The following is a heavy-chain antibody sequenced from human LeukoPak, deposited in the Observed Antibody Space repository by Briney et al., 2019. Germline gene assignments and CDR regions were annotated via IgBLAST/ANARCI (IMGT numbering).Heavy chain of an antibody. CDR1: GFSFSAYS. J-gene: IGHJ4*02. CDR2: IRSSSTTI. D-gene: IGHD2-2*01. V-gene: IGHV3-48*01. CDR3: ARDSRSHCGTDACYGPYFDY. Sequence: GGSLRLSCEASGFSFSAYSMSWVRQAPGKGLEWISYIRSSSTTIYYADSVKGRFTISRDNTENSMYLQMNSLRVEDTAVYFCARDSRSHCGTDACYGPYFDYWGQGTLVAVSS.